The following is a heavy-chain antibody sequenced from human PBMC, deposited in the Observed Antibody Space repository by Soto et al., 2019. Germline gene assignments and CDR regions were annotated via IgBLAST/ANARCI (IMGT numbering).Heavy chain of an antibody. J-gene: IGHJ6*03. CDR3: ARRTIVVVPAGDLYYYYYYMDV. V-gene: IGHV4-59*08. CDR2: IYYSGST. CDR1: GGSISSYY. Sequence: SETLSLTCTVSGGSISSYYWSWIRQPPGKGLEWIGYIYYSGSTNYNPSLKSRVTISVDTSKNQFSLKLSSVTAADTAVYYCARRTIVVVPAGDLYYYYYYMDVWGKGTTVTVSS. D-gene: IGHD2-2*01.